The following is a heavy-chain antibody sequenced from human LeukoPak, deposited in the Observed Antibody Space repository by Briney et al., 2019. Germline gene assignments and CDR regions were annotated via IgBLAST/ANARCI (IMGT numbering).Heavy chain of an antibody. D-gene: IGHD1-26*01. CDR3: AKGGKWDVTPFDY. J-gene: IGHJ4*02. CDR1: GFTFSAYW. V-gene: IGHV3-23*01. Sequence: PGGSLRLSCAASGFTFSAYWMSRVRQAPGKGLEWVSAISGSGDSTYYADSVKGRFTISRDNSKNTLYLQVNSLRAEDTAVYYCAKGGKWDVTPFDYWGQGTLVTVSS. CDR2: ISGSGDST.